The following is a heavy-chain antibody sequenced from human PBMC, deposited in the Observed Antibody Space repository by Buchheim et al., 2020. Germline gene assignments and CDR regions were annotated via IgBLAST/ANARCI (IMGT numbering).Heavy chain of an antibody. CDR2: INPNSGGT. D-gene: IGHD2-2*01. CDR1: GYTFTGYY. J-gene: IGHJ6*02. Sequence: QVQLVQSGAEVKKPGASVKVSCKASGYTFTGYYMHWVRQAPGQGLEWMGWINPNSGGTNYAQKFQGWVTMTRDTSISTAYMELSRLRSDDTAVYYCARDQGCSSTSCYLMAYGMDVWGQGTT. CDR3: ARDQGCSSTSCYLMAYGMDV. V-gene: IGHV1-2*04.